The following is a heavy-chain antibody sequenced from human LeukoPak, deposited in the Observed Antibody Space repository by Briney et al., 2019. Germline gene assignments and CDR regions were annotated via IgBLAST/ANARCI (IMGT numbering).Heavy chain of an antibody. Sequence: PSETLSLTCTVSGGSISSGDYYWSWIRRPPGKGLEWIGYIYYSGSTYYNPSLKSRVTISVDTSKNQFSLKLSSVTAADTAVYYCARSTRIGEYQLPPDYWGQGTLVTVSS. D-gene: IGHD2-2*01. CDR2: IYYSGST. CDR1: GGSISSGDYY. CDR3: ARSTRIGEYQLPPDY. V-gene: IGHV4-30-4*01. J-gene: IGHJ4*02.